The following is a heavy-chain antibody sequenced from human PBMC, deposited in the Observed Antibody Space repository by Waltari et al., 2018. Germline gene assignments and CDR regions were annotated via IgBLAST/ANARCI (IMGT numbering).Heavy chain of an antibody. V-gene: IGHV4-34*01. CDR2: INHSGST. J-gene: IGHJ4*02. CDR1: GGSFSGYY. CDR3: ARKPRSWYPYYFDY. Sequence: QVQLQQWGAGLLKPSEPLSLTCAVYGGSFSGYYWRGIRQPPGKGLEWIGEINHSGSTNYNPSLKSRVTISVDTSKNQFSLKLSSVTAADTAVYYCARKPRSWYPYYFDYWGQGTLVTVSS. D-gene: IGHD6-13*01.